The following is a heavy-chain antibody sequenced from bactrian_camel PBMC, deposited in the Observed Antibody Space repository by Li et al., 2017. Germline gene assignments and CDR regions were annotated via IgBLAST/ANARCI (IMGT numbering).Heavy chain of an antibody. CDR1: GYTYRGKC. V-gene: IGHV3S1*01. Sequence: QVQLVESGGGSVQVGGSLTLSCVASGYTYRGKCMAWFRQIPGQEREGVAAVEISSGNSFYADSVKGRFTISRDKNTIYLQMNNLEPEDTATYYCAAETRYYRCDNWATSLFSKGHWGQGTQVTVS. J-gene: IGHJ4*01. CDR3: AAETRYYRCDNWATSLFSKGH. CDR2: VEISSGNS. D-gene: IGHD2*01.